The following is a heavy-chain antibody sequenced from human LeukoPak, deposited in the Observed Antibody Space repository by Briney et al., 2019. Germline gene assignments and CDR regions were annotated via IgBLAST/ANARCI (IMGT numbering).Heavy chain of an antibody. D-gene: IGHD5-12*01. CDR1: GGSISSYY. V-gene: IGHV4-59*01. CDR3: AREYSGYDRDYYYYYMDV. Sequence: SETLSLTCTVSGGSISSYYWIWIRQPPGKGLEWIGYIYYSGSTNYNPSLKSRVTISVDTSKNQFSLKLSSVTAADTAVYYCAREYSGYDRDYYYYYMDVWGKGTTVTVSS. J-gene: IGHJ6*03. CDR2: IYYSGST.